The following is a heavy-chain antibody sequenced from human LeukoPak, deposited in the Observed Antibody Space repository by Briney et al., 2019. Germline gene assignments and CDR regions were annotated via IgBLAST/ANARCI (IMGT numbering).Heavy chain of an antibody. CDR3: ARDSSTSWYNLFDP. J-gene: IGHJ5*02. V-gene: IGHV3-30-3*01. Sequence: GGSLRLSCAASGFTFTSYAMHWVRQAQGKGLEWVAVISKDGANKYYADSVKGRFTTSRDNSKYTLYLQMNSLGTEDTAVYYWARDSSTSWYNLFDPWGQGTLVTVSS. CDR1: GFTFTSYA. D-gene: IGHD2-2*01. CDR2: ISKDGANK.